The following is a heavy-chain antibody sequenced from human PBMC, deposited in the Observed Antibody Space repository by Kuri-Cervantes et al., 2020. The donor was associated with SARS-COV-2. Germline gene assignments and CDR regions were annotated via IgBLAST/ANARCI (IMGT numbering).Heavy chain of an antibody. V-gene: IGHV1-69*13. CDR3: ARGWWAIYYYYYMDV. CDR1: VYTFTSYG. Sequence: SSVHVSCKASVYTFTSYGISWVRQAPAQGLEWMGGIIPIFGTANYPQKFQGRVTITADESTSTVYMELSSLRSEDTAVYYCARGWWAIYYYYYMDVWGKGTTVTVSS. CDR2: IIPIFGTA. D-gene: IGHD2-8*02. J-gene: IGHJ6*03.